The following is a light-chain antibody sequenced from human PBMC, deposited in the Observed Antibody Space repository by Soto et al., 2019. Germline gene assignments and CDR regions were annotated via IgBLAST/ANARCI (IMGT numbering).Light chain of an antibody. Sequence: QSALTQPRSVSGSPGQSVTISCTGTSNDVGGYNYVSWYQQHPGKAPKLMVYDVSERPSGVPDRFSGSKSGNTASLTISGLQADDDADYYCCSYAGSYTFGVFGTGTKLTVL. CDR2: DVS. V-gene: IGLV2-11*01. J-gene: IGLJ1*01. CDR1: SNDVGGYNY. CDR3: CSYAGSYTFGV.